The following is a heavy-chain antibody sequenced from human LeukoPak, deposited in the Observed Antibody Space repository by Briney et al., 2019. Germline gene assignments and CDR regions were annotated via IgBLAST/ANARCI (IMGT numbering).Heavy chain of an antibody. D-gene: IGHD2-21*01. CDR1: GGSISSGSYY. J-gene: IGHJ4*02. CDR3: ASAGRGVIPDY. Sequence: KPSETLSLTCTVSGGSISSGSYYWSWIRQPAGKGLEWIGRIYTSGSTNYNPSLKSRVTISVDTSKNQFSLKLSSVTAADTAVYYCASAGRGVIPDYWGQGTLVTVSS. V-gene: IGHV4-61*02. CDR2: IYTSGST.